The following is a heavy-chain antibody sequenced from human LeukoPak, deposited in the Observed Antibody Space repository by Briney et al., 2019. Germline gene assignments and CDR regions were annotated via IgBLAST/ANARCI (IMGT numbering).Heavy chain of an antibody. CDR2: INPNSGGT. CDR3: ASREMATTSFDY. CDR1: GYTFTGYY. Sequence: ASVKVSCKASGYTFTGYYMHWVRQAPGQGLEWTGWINPNSGGTNYAQKFQGRVTMTRDTSISTAYMELSRLRSDDTAVYYCASREMATTSFDYWGQGTLVTVSS. J-gene: IGHJ4*02. V-gene: IGHV1-2*02. D-gene: IGHD5-24*01.